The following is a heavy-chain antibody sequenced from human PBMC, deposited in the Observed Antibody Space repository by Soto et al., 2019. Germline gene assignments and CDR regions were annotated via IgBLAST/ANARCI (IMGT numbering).Heavy chain of an antibody. CDR2: IWYDGSNK. CDR1: GLTFSSYG. V-gene: IGHV3-33*01. J-gene: IGHJ4*02. D-gene: IGHD1-26*01. CDR3: ASSPSGSHGGY. Sequence: GGSLRLSHGASGLTFSSYGIHWVRQAPGKGLEWVAVIWYDGSNKYYADSVKGRFTISRDNSKNTLYLQMNSLRAEDTAVYYCASSPSGSHGGYWGQGTLVTVSS.